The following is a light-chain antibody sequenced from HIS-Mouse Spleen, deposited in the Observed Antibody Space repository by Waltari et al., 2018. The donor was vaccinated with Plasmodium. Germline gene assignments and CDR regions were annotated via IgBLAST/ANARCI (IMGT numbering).Light chain of an antibody. CDR1: KLGDKY. J-gene: IGLJ1*01. V-gene: IGLV3-1*01. CDR2: QDS. CDR3: QAWDSSTDYV. Sequence: SYELTQPPSVSVSPGQTASITCSGDKLGDKYACWYQQKPGQSPVLVIYQDSKRPSGIPGRFSGFKPGNTATLTISGTQAKDEADYYCQAWDSSTDYVFGTGTKVTVL.